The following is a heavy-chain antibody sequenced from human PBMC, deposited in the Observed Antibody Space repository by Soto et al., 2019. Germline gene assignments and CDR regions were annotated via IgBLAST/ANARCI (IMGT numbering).Heavy chain of an antibody. Sequence: QVQLQESGPGLVKPSETLSLTCTVSGGSISSYYWSWFRQPPGKGLDYIGYIYSSGSTNYNPSLKGRVTISVDTSKNQFSLKLTSVTAADTAVYYCARAPRSGPFDYWGQGSLVTVSS. J-gene: IGHJ4*02. CDR3: ARAPRSGPFDY. CDR1: GGSISSYY. D-gene: IGHD3-10*01. CDR2: IYSSGST. V-gene: IGHV4-59*12.